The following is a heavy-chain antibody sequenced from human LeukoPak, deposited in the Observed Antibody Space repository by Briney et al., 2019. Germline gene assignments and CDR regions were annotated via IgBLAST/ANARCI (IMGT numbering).Heavy chain of an antibody. CDR1: GYTFTSYG. Sequence: GASVKVSCKASGYTFTSYGISWVRQAPEQGLEWMGWISAYNGNTNYAQKLQGRVTMTTDTSTSTAYMELRSLRSDDTAVYYCARAPTYSGSYYWHFDYWSQGTLVTVSS. D-gene: IGHD1-26*01. J-gene: IGHJ4*02. V-gene: IGHV1-18*01. CDR3: ARAPTYSGSYYWHFDY. CDR2: ISAYNGNT.